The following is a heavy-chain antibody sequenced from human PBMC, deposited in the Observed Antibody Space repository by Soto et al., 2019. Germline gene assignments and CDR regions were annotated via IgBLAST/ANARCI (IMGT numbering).Heavy chain of an antibody. D-gene: IGHD2-21*02. CDR2: ISSDGNNK. J-gene: IGHJ4*02. Sequence: QVQLVESGGGVVQPGRSLRLSCAASGFTFSNYAMHWVRQAPGEGLEWVTVISSDGNNKYYADSVKGRFTISRDNSKNTLYLQVISLRAEDTAVYYCARERRGGNSGYYLDYWGQGTLVTVSS. V-gene: IGHV3-30-3*01. CDR3: ARERRGGNSGYYLDY. CDR1: GFTFSNYA.